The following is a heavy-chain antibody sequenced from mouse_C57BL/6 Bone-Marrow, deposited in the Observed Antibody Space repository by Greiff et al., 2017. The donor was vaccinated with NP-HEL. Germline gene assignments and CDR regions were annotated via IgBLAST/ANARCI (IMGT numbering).Heavy chain of an antibody. CDR3: AREGNDEGAMDY. J-gene: IGHJ4*01. CDR2: IDPSDSYT. D-gene: IGHD2-2*01. Sequence: VQLQQPGAELVKPGASVKLSCKASGYTFTSYWMQWVKQRPGQGLEWIGEIDPSDSYTNYNQKFKGKATLTVDTSSSTAYMQLSSLKSEDSAVYYSAREGNDEGAMDYWGQGTSVTVSS. CDR1: GYTFTSYW. V-gene: IGHV1-50*01.